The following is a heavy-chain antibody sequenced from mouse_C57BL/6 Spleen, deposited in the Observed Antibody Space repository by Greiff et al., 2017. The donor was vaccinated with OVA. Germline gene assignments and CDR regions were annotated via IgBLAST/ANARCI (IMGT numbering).Heavy chain of an antibody. CDR1: GFTFSDYG. Sequence: EVKLVESGGGLVKPGGSLKLSCAASGFTFSDYGMHWVRQAPEKGLEWVAYISSGSSTIYYADTVKGRFTISRDNAKNTLFLQMTSLRSEDTAMYYCAPDYDYDHYFDYWGQGTTLTVSS. CDR2: ISSGSSTI. J-gene: IGHJ2*01. CDR3: APDYDYDHYFDY. V-gene: IGHV5-17*01. D-gene: IGHD2-4*01.